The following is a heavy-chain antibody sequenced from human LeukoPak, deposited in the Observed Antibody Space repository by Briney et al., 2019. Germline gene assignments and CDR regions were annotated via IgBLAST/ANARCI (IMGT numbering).Heavy chain of an antibody. Sequence: SETLSLTCNVFGGSISSSNHYWAWIRQPPGKGLEWIGSIYYSGSTYYNPSLKSRVTISVDTSKNQFSLKLSSVTAADTAVYYCARHHGSERFDYWGQGTLVTVSS. V-gene: IGHV4-39*01. D-gene: IGHD3-10*01. CDR3: ARHHGSERFDY. CDR2: IYYSGST. J-gene: IGHJ4*02. CDR1: GGSISSSNHY.